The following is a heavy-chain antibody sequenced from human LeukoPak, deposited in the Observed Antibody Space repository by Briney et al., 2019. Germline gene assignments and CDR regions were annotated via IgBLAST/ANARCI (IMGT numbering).Heavy chain of an antibody. CDR1: GSTFSSSA. CDR3: AKGAAARTLDY. Sequence: GGSLRLSCVASGSASGSTFSSSAMTWVRQAPGKGLEWVSTISSSGGSTYYADSVKGRFTISRDNSKTTLYLQMNSLRAEDTAVYYCAKGAAARTLDYWGQGTLVTVSS. D-gene: IGHD6-6*01. V-gene: IGHV3-23*01. CDR2: ISSSGGST. J-gene: IGHJ4*02.